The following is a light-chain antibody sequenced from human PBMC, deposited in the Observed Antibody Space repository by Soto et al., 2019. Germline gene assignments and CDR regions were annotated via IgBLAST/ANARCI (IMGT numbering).Light chain of an antibody. CDR3: QQYGGSPYT. Sequence: EIVLTQSPGTLSLSPGERATLSCRASQSVRSNHLAWYQQKPGQAPRLLIYGASSRATGIPDRFSGTGSGTDFTLTISRLEPEDFEVYYCQQYGGSPYTFGQGTKLEIK. CDR2: GAS. CDR1: QSVRSNH. V-gene: IGKV3-20*01. J-gene: IGKJ2*01.